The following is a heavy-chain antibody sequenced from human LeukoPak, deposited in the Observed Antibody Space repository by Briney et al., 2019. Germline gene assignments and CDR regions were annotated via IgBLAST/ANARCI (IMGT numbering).Heavy chain of an antibody. V-gene: IGHV3-30*02. J-gene: IGHJ4*02. CDR3: AKGLQGRLGELSVDY. CDR1: GFTFSSYA. Sequence: GGSLRLSCAASGFTFSSYAMHWVRQAPGKGLEWVAFIRYDGSNKYYADSVKGRFAISRDNSKNTLYLEMNSLRAEDTAVYYCAKGLQGRLGELSVDYWGQGTLVTVSS. CDR2: IRYDGSNK. D-gene: IGHD3-16*02.